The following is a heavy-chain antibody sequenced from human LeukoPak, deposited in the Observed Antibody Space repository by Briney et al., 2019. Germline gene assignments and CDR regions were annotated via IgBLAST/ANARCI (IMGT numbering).Heavy chain of an antibody. D-gene: IGHD3-10*01. V-gene: IGHV3-7*03. Sequence: GGSLRLSCAASGFTFSSYWMSWVRQAPGKGLGWVANINQDGGEKYYVDSVKGRFTISRDNAKNSLYLQMNSLRAEDTAVYYCVRVPGSYYVDFDYWGQGTLVTVSS. CDR2: INQDGGEK. CDR1: GFTFSSYW. CDR3: VRVPGSYYVDFDY. J-gene: IGHJ4*02.